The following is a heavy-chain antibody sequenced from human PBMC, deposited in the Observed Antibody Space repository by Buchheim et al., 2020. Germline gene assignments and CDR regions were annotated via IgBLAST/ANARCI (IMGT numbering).Heavy chain of an antibody. CDR3: ARGRGSSSPLGFDY. Sequence: QVQLQESGPGLVKPPQTLSLTCTVSGGSISSGGYYWSWIRQHPGKGLEWIGYIYYSGSTDYNPSLKSRVNISVDTSKNKFSLKLISVTAADTAVYYCARGRGSSSPLGFDYWGQGTL. V-gene: IGHV4-31*03. J-gene: IGHJ4*02. CDR2: IYYSGST. D-gene: IGHD6-6*01. CDR1: GGSISSGGYY.